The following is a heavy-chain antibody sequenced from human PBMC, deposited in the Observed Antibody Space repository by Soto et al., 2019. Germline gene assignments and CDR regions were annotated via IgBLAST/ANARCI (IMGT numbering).Heavy chain of an antibody. J-gene: IGHJ4*02. CDR3: ARDWGRSNYFDY. CDR1: GGSVNTFY. V-gene: IGHV4-59*02. Sequence: SETLSLTCTVSGGSVNTFYWSWIRQPPGKGLEWVGHVYYTGSTDYNPSLKSRVTISVDTTKNQVSLKLNSVTTADTAVYFCARDWGRSNYFDYWGRGTLVTVSS. CDR2: VYYTGST. D-gene: IGHD3-16*01.